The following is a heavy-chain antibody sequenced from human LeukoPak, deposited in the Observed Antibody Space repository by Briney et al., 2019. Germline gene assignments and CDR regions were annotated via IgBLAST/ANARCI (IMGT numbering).Heavy chain of an antibody. CDR1: GYTFTSYY. CDR2: INPTGGST. CDR3: ARGKITFGGVIALAEYFQH. J-gene: IGHJ1*01. D-gene: IGHD3-16*02. V-gene: IGHV1-46*01. Sequence: ASVKVSCKASGYTFTSYYMHWVRQAPGQGLEWMGIINPTGGSTSYAQKFQGRVTMTRDTSTSTVYMELSSLRSEDTAMYYCARGKITFGGVIALAEYFQHWGQGTLVTVSS.